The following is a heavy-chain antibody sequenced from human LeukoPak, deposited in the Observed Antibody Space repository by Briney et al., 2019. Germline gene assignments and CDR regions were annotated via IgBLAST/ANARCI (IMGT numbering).Heavy chain of an antibody. Sequence: GGSLRLSCAASGFTVSSNYMSWVRQAPGKGLEWVSVIYSGGSTYYADSVKGRFTISRDNSKNTLYLQMNSLRAEDTAVYYCARDRATMVRGAYFGFYYYMDVWGKGTTVTISS. CDR3: ARDRATMVRGAYFGFYYYMDV. D-gene: IGHD3-10*01. CDR1: GFTVSSNY. J-gene: IGHJ6*03. CDR2: IYSGGST. V-gene: IGHV3-66*01.